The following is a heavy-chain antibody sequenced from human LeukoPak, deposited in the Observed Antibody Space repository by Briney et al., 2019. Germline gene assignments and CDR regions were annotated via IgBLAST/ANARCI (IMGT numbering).Heavy chain of an antibody. V-gene: IGHV4-39*07. CDR3: AKVVVYDDYDYWYFDL. CDR2: LYHSGST. J-gene: IGHJ2*01. CDR1: GGSIRGFSKY. D-gene: IGHD4-17*01. Sequence: PSETLSLTCTVSGGSIRGFSKYWGWIRQTPGKGPEWIGSLYHSGSTYYNPSLKSRVTISVDTSKNQFSLKLTSMTAADTAVYYCAKVVVYDDYDYWYFDLWGRGTLVTVSS.